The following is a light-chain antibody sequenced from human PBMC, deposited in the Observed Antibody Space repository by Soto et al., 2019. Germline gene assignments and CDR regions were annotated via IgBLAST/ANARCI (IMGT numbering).Light chain of an antibody. CDR3: AVWDDSLNGVL. V-gene: IGLV1-44*01. CDR2: NND. J-gene: IGLJ2*01. Sequence: QSVLTQPPSASGTPGQRVIISCSGSSSNIGSDTVNWYQQLPGTAPKLLIYNNDQWPSGVPDRFSGSKSGTSASLAISGLQSEDEADYHCAVWDDSLNGVLFGGGTKLTVL. CDR1: SSNIGSDT.